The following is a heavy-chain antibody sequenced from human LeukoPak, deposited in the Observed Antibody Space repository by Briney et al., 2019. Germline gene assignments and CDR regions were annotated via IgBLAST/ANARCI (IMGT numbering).Heavy chain of an antibody. J-gene: IGHJ4*02. V-gene: IGHV3-23*01. CDR2: LNHGGGST. CDR1: GFTFSSYA. Sequence: GGSLRLSCATSGFTFSSYAMSWVRQAPGKGLEWVSALNHGGGSTYYADSVKGRYTIFRDNSKNTLYLQISSLRAEDTAVYYCAKTGRDYGDFFYFDYWGQGTLVTVSS. CDR3: AKTGRDYGDFFYFDY. D-gene: IGHD4-17*01.